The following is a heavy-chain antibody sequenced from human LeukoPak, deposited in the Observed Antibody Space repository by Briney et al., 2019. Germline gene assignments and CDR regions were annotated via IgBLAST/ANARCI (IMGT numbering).Heavy chain of an antibody. Sequence: GGSLRLSCAASGFTFGSYAMNWVRQAPGKGLEWVSTVSGSGGSTYYADSVKGRFTISRDNSKNTLSLQMNSLRAEDTAVYYCAEGGPWSDFDYWGQGTLVTVSS. J-gene: IGHJ4*02. D-gene: IGHD3-3*01. CDR1: GFTFGSYA. V-gene: IGHV3-23*01. CDR3: AEGGPWSDFDY. CDR2: VSGSGGST.